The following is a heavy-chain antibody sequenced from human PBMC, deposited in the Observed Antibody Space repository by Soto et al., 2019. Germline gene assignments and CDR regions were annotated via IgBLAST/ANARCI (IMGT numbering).Heavy chain of an antibody. V-gene: IGHV1-18*01. J-gene: IGHJ3*02. CDR2: ISAYNGNT. Sequence: GASVKVSCKASGYTFTSXGISWVRQAPGQGLEWMGWISAYNGNTNYAQKLQGRVTMTTDTSTSTAYMELRSLRSDDTAVYYCARDLPDIVLMVYAEPARYDAFDIWGQGTMVTVSS. D-gene: IGHD2-8*01. CDR3: ARDLPDIVLMVYAEPARYDAFDI. CDR1: GYTFTSXG.